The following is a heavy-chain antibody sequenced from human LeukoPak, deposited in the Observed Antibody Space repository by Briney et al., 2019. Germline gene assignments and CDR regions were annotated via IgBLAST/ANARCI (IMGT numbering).Heavy chain of an antibody. CDR1: GFTYSSYW. D-gene: IGHD2-21*01. CDR3: ARDCGILRIDCGDSLDI. J-gene: IGHJ3*02. V-gene: IGHV3-7*03. CDR2: IKQDGSEK. Sequence: GGSLRLSCAASGFTYSSYWMHWVRQAPGKGLEWVANIKQDGSEKYYVDSVKGRFSISRDNARNSLHLQMNSLRAEDTAVYYCARDCGILRIDCGDSLDIWGQGTMVTVSS.